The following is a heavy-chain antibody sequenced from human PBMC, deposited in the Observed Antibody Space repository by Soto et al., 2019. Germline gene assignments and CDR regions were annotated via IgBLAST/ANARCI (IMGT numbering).Heavy chain of an antibody. Sequence: EVQLVESGGGLVKPGGSLRLSCAASGFTFSSYSMNWVRQAPGKGLEWVSSISSSSSFIYYADSVKVRFTISRDNAKNSLYLQMNSLRAEDTAMFYCAISYDILTGYSGFDYWGQGTLVTVSS. CDR1: GFTFSSYS. CDR3: AISYDILTGYSGFDY. J-gene: IGHJ4*02. CDR2: ISSSSSFI. D-gene: IGHD3-9*01. V-gene: IGHV3-21*01.